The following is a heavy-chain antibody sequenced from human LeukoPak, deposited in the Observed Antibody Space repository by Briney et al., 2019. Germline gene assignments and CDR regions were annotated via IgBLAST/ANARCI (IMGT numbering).Heavy chain of an antibody. CDR1: GGSISSYY. Sequence: SETLSLTCTVSGGSISSYYWSWIRQPPGKGLEWIGYIYYSGSTNYNPSLKSRVTISVDTSKNQFSLKLGSVTAADTAVYYCARRAKLLWFGELGWFDPWGQGTLVTVSS. J-gene: IGHJ5*02. V-gene: IGHV4-59*08. D-gene: IGHD3-10*01. CDR2: IYYSGST. CDR3: ARRAKLLWFGELGWFDP.